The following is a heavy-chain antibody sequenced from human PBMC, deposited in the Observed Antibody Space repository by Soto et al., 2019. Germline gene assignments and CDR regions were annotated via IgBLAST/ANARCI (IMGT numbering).Heavy chain of an antibody. Sequence: EVQLVESGGGLVQPGGSLRLSCAASGFTFSSYDIHWVRQATGKGLEWVSAIGTAGDTYYPGSVKGRFTISRENAKNSLYLQMNSLRAGDTAVYYCARGSHDDYGDYHFDYWGQGTLVTVSS. J-gene: IGHJ4*02. V-gene: IGHV3-13*01. D-gene: IGHD4-17*01. CDR1: GFTFSSYD. CDR3: ARGSHDDYGDYHFDY. CDR2: IGTAGDT.